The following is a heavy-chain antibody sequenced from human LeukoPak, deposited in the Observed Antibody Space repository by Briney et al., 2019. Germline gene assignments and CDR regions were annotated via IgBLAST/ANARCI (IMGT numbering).Heavy chain of an antibody. J-gene: IGHJ4*02. V-gene: IGHV3-23*01. CDR2: ISGSGGST. Sequence: GGSLRLSCAASGFTFSSYAMSWVRQAPGKGLEWVSAISGSGGSTYYADSVKGRFTISRDNSKNTLYLQMNSLRAEDTAVYYCAKGQAAFLEWLSTGDYWGQGTLATVSS. CDR1: GFTFSSYA. CDR3: AKGQAAFLEWLSTGDY. D-gene: IGHD3-3*01.